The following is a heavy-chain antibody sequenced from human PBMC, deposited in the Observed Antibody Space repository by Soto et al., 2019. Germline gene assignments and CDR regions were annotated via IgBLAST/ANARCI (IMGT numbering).Heavy chain of an antibody. J-gene: IGHJ5*02. CDR3: ARYPSIAAAGTRFDP. V-gene: IGHV1-18*01. Sequence: QVQLVQSGAEVKMPGASVKVSCKASGYTFTSFGISWVRQAPGQGLEWMGWISAYNGNTDYLQKLQGRVTMTTDTSTSTAYMELRSLRSDDTAVYYCARYPSIAAAGTRFDPWGQGTMVTVSS. CDR2: ISAYNGNT. D-gene: IGHD6-13*01. CDR1: GYTFTSFG.